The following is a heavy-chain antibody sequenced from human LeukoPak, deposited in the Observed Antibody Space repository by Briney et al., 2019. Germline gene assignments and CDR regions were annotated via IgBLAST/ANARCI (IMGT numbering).Heavy chain of an antibody. CDR1: GGSVTSSSYY. CDR2: IYYSGST. CDR3: ARLDGYKSFDY. Sequence: PSETLSLTCTVSGGSVTSSSYYWGWIRQPPGKGLEWIGSIYYSGSTYYNPSLKSRVTISVDTSRNQFSLKLSSVTAADTAVYYCARLDGYKSFDYWGQGTLVTVSS. D-gene: IGHD5-24*01. J-gene: IGHJ4*02. V-gene: IGHV4-39*01.